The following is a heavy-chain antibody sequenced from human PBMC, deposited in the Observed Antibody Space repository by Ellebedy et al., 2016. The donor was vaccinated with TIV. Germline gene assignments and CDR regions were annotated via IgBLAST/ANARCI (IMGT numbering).Heavy chain of an antibody. V-gene: IGHV1-18*04. CDR1: GYTFSNYG. CDR2: ISPHTGNT. J-gene: IGHJ4*02. D-gene: IGHD2-21*02. CDR3: ARDGACGGDCYGDNY. Sequence: AASVKVSCKASGYTFSNYGVTWVRRAPGQGLEWMGWISPHTGNTNYAQKFQGRVTMTRDTSIRTAYMELSWLRSDDTAVYYCARDGACGGDCYGDNYWGQGSLVTVSS.